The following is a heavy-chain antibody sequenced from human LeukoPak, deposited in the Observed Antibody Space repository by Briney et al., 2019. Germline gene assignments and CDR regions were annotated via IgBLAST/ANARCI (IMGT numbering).Heavy chain of an antibody. CDR3: AKVRVITDVEATIFNFDY. Sequence: GGSLRLSCAASGFTFSSYAMSWVRQAPGKGLEWVSAISGSGGSTYYADSVKGRFTISRDNSKNTLYLQMNSLRAEDTAVYYCAKVRVITDVEATIFNFDYWGQGTLVTVSS. V-gene: IGHV3-23*01. CDR2: ISGSGGST. J-gene: IGHJ4*02. CDR1: GFTFSSYA. D-gene: IGHD5-12*01.